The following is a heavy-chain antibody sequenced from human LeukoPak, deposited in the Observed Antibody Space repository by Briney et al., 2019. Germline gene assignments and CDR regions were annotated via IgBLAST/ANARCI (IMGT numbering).Heavy chain of an antibody. V-gene: IGHV1-2*02. Sequence: GSVKVSCKASGGTFTGYYMHWVRQAPGQGLEWMGWINPNSGGTNYAQKFQGRVTTTRDTSISTAYMELSRLRSDDTAVYYCARDPSPIAAAGHFDYWGQGTLVTVSS. CDR3: ARDPSPIAAAGHFDY. CDR1: GGTFTGYY. CDR2: INPNSGGT. J-gene: IGHJ4*02. D-gene: IGHD6-13*01.